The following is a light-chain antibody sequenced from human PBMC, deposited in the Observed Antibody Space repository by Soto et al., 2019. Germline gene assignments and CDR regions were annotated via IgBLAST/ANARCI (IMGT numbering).Light chain of an antibody. CDR3: NSYSSSPLAYV. CDR2: DVS. CDR1: SSDVGGYNY. V-gene: IGLV2-14*03. Sequence: QSALTQPASVSGSPGQSITISCTGTSSDVGGYNYVSWYQHHPGKAPKLMIYDVSNRPSGVSNRCSGSKSGNTASLTISGLQAEDEADYYCNSYSSSPLAYVFGTGTQLTVL. J-gene: IGLJ1*01.